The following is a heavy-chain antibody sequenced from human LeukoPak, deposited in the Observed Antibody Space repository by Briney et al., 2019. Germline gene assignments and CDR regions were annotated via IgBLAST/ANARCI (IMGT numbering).Heavy chain of an antibody. CDR3: ARDAVSGTPAFDV. V-gene: IGHV4-39*07. D-gene: IGHD1-14*01. J-gene: IGHJ3*01. Sequence: PSETLSLTCTVSGGSISSSTYYWGWIRQPPGKGLEWIGNIFYSGSTYYHPSLKSRVTISVDTSKNQFSLKLTSVTAADTAVYYCARDAVSGTPAFDVWGQGTMVTVSS. CDR2: IFYSGST. CDR1: GGSISSSTYY.